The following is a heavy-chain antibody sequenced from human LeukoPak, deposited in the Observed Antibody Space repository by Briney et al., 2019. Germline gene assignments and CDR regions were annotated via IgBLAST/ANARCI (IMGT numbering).Heavy chain of an antibody. CDR3: ARVFPYNWNNPLDY. V-gene: IGHV3-30-3*01. D-gene: IGHD1/OR15-1a*01. Sequence: GRSLRLSCAASGFTFSSYAMHWVRQAPGKGLEWVAVISYDGSSKYYADSVKGRFTISRDNSKNTLYLQMNSLRAEDTAVYYCARVFPYNWNNPLDYWGQGTLVTVSS. CDR1: GFTFSSYA. CDR2: ISYDGSSK. J-gene: IGHJ4*02.